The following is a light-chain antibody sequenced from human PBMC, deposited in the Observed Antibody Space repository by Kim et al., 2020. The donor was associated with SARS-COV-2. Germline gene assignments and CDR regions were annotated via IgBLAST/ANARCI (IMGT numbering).Light chain of an antibody. CDR3: QTWATGIRV. V-gene: IGLV4-69*01. CDR1: SGHSHYA. CDR2: LNSDGSH. Sequence: QLVLTQSPSASASLGASVKLTCTLSSGHSHYAIAWLQQHPEKGLRHLMKLNSDGSHSKGDGIPDRFSGSSSGADRYLIISSLHSDDEADYYCQTWATGIRVFGGGTQLTVL. J-gene: IGLJ3*02.